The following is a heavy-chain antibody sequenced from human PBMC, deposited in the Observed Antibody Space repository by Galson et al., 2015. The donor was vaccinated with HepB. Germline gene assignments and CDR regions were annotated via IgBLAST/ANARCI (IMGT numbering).Heavy chain of an antibody. CDR3: ARDWCGDNCYCGYYYMDV. V-gene: IGHV3-23*01. D-gene: IGHD2-21*01. J-gene: IGHJ6*03. CDR2: VSGSGGRT. CDR1: GFTLSNYA. Sequence: SLRLSCAASGFTLSNYAMTWVRQAPGKGLEWVSTVSGSGGRTYYAESVKGRFTISRDNSKNTLFLHMKSLRAEDTAVYYCARDWCGDNCYCGYYYMDVWGKGTTVTVSS.